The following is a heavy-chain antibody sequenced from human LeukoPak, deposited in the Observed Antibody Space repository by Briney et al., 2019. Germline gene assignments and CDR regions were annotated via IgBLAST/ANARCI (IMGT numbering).Heavy chain of an antibody. D-gene: IGHD3-16*02. CDR1: GYTFTDYG. J-gene: IGHJ4*02. V-gene: IGHV1-18*04. CDR3: ARTPNLRGVIFIHLLFDY. Sequence: ASVKVSCKASGYTFTDYGIGWVRQAPGQGLEWMGWISAYNGNTNYAQKLQGRATMTTDTSTSTAYMELRSLRSDDTAVYYCARTPNLRGVIFIHLLFDYWGQGTLVTVSS. CDR2: ISAYNGNT.